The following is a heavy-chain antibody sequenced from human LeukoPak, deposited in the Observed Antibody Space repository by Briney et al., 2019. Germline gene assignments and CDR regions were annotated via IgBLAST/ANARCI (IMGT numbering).Heavy chain of an antibody. CDR1: GFTFSSYE. J-gene: IGHJ3*02. CDR3: AKCVVVTAILDAFDI. V-gene: IGHV3-48*03. Sequence: QSGGSLRLSCAASGFTFSSYEMNWVRQAPGKGLEWVSYISSSGSTIYYADSVKGRFTISRDNSKNTLYLQMNSLRAEDTAVYYCAKCVVVTAILDAFDIWGQGTMVTVSS. D-gene: IGHD2-21*02. CDR2: ISSSGSTI.